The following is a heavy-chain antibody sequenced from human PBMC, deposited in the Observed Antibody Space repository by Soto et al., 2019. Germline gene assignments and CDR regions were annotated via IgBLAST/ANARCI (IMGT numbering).Heavy chain of an antibody. CDR2: IYHSGST. CDR1: GGSISSSNW. D-gene: IGHD3-22*01. Sequence: QVQLQESGPGLVKPSGTLSLTCAVSGGSISSSNWWSWVRQPPGKGLEWIGEIYHSGSTNYNPSLQGRVTQYVDKSKNQFSLKLSSVTAADTAVYYCARDDSGGRRFLFDYWGQGTLVTVSS. V-gene: IGHV4-4*02. CDR3: ARDDSGGRRFLFDY. J-gene: IGHJ4*02.